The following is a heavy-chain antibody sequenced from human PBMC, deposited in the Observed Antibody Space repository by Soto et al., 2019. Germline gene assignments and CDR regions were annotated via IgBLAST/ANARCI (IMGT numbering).Heavy chain of an antibody. D-gene: IGHD7-27*01. Sequence: SETLSLTCSVSGDPVSSGSYYWTWVRQHPVKGLEWIGYIYHTGSTYYNPSLKSRLIMSIDTSKNQFSLHLYSVTAADTAVCFCAAKLGTTHYFDFWGQGSLVTVSS. CDR1: GDPVSSGSYY. CDR2: IYHTGST. J-gene: IGHJ4*02. V-gene: IGHV4-31*03. CDR3: AAKLGTTHYFDF.